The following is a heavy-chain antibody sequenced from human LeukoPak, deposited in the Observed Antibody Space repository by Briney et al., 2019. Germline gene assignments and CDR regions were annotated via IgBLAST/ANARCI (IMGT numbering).Heavy chain of an antibody. D-gene: IGHD6-13*01. CDR1: GYTFTSYY. CDR3: AREPHSISWYDY. V-gene: IGHV1-46*01. CDR2: INPSGGST. J-gene: IGHJ4*02. Sequence: GASVNVSCKASGYTFTSYYMHWVRQAPGQGLEWMGIINPSGGSTSYAQKFQGRVTMARDTSTSTVYMELSSLRSEDTAVYYCAREPHSISWYDYWGQGTLVTVSS.